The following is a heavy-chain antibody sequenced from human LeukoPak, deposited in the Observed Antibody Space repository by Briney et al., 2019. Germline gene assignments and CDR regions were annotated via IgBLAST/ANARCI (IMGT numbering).Heavy chain of an antibody. CDR2: IKEDGSVK. CDR3: ARQLWYLFDY. V-gene: IGHV3-7*01. D-gene: IGHD5-18*01. CDR1: GFTFSTSW. J-gene: IGHJ4*02. Sequence: PGGSLRLSCVTSGFTFSTSWMNWVRQAPGKGLEWVANIKEDGSVKNYADSVKGRFTISRDNAKNSLYLQINCLRAEDTAVYYCARQLWYLFDYWGQGTLVTVSS.